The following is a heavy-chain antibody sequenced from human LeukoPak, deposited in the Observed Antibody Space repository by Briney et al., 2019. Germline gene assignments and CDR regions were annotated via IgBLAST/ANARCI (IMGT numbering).Heavy chain of an antibody. CDR2: IIPIFGTA. J-gene: IGHJ4*02. Sequence: GSSVKVSCKASGGTFSSYAISWVRQAPGQGLEWTGRIIPIFGTANYAQKFQGRVTITTDESTSTAYMELSSLRSEDTAVYYCARDSIRDGTNSGFDYWGQGTLVTVSS. CDR3: ARDSIRDGTNSGFDY. D-gene: IGHD5-24*01. CDR1: GGTFSSYA. V-gene: IGHV1-69*05.